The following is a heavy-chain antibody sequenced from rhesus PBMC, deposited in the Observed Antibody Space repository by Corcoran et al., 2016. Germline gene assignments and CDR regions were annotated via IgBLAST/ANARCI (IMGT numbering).Heavy chain of an antibody. J-gene: IGHJ4*01. CDR3: AKDTVNTVAY. D-gene: IGHD4-23*01. CDR2: IAYSEST. V-gene: IGHV4-122*02. Sequence: QVQLQDSGPGLLKPSEPLSLTSAVSGGSLSSVSYYCACVRHPPGEGLGWSGYIAYSESTSCSPTLKSRVTNSRYASKNRFSLKLSSVTAAGTAVYYCAKDTVNTVAYWGQGVLVTVSS. CDR1: GGSLSSVSYY.